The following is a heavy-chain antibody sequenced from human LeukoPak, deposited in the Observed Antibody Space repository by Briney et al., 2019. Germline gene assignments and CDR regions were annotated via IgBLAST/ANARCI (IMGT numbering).Heavy chain of an antibody. D-gene: IGHD3-3*01. J-gene: IGHJ3*02. Sequence: ASVKVSCKVSGYTLTELSMHWVRQAPGKGLEWMGGFDPEDGVTIYAQKFQGRVTMTEDTSTDTAYMELSSLRSEDTAVYYCATGDRYYDFWSGYYTGQGAFDIWGQGTMVTVSS. CDR2: FDPEDGVT. V-gene: IGHV1-24*01. CDR3: ATGDRYYDFWSGYYTGQGAFDI. CDR1: GYTLTELS.